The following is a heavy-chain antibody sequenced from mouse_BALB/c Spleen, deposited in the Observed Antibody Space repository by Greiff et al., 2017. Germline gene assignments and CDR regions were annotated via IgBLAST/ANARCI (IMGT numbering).Heavy chain of an antibody. CDR2: ISTYYGDA. CDR1: GYTFTDYA. CDR3: ARNGNYDYFDY. V-gene: IGHV1S137*01. D-gene: IGHD2-1*01. Sequence: VKLMESGAELVRPGVSVKISCKGSGYTFTDYAMHWVKQSHAKSLEWIGVISTYYGDASYNQKFKGKATMTVDKSSSTAYMELARLTSEDSAIYYCARNGNYDYFDYWGQGTTLTVSS. J-gene: IGHJ2*01.